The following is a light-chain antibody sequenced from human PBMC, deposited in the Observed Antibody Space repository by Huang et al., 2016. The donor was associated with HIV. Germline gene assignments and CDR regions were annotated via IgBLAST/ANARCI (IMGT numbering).Light chain of an antibody. Sequence: DIVMTQSPDSLAVSLGERATINCKSGQSILYSSNNKNYFAWVQQKPGQPPKLRIYCASTLASGVPDRFSGSGSGTDFTLTISGLQADDVAVYYCQQYYTTPWTFGQGTKVEIK. CDR1: QSILYSSNNKNY. J-gene: IGKJ1*01. CDR2: CAS. V-gene: IGKV4-1*01. CDR3: QQYYTTPWT.